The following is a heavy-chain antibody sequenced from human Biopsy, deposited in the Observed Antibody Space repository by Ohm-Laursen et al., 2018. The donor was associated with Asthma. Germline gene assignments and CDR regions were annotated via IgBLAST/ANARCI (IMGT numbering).Heavy chain of an antibody. J-gene: IGHJ6*02. D-gene: IGHD6-19*01. CDR2: ISGGGGT. Sequence: SPRLSCAASGFTFSNYAMTWVRQAPGKGLEWVSAISGGGGTKYADSVKGRFTISRDNSKNTLSLQMSSLRAEDTALYYCAKDLSKAVGGSNDYYYGMDVWGQGTTVTVAS. CDR3: AKDLSKAVGGSNDYYYGMDV. V-gene: IGHV3-23*01. CDR1: GFTFSNYA.